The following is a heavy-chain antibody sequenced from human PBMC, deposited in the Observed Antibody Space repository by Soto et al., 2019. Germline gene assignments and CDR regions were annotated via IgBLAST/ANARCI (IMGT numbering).Heavy chain of an antibody. J-gene: IGHJ4*02. D-gene: IGHD6-19*01. CDR2: IYSGGST. V-gene: IGHV3-66*01. Sequence: EVQLVESGGGLVQPGGSLRLSCAASGFTVSSNYMNWVRQAPGKGLEWVSVIYSGGSTYYADSVKGRFTISRDNSKNTLYLQMNSPRAEDTAVYYCARSWAVAGSYDYWGQGTLVTVSS. CDR1: GFTVSSNY. CDR3: ARSWAVAGSYDY.